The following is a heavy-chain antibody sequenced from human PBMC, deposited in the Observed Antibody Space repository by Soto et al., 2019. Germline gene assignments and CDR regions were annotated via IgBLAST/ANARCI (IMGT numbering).Heavy chain of an antibody. CDR3: ARSGCYGSGILYFYGVDV. CDR2: VSYGDSNK. CDR1: GFTFSAYA. V-gene: IGHV3-30-3*01. D-gene: IGHD3-10*01. J-gene: IGHJ6*02. Sequence: QVQLVESGGGEVQPGRSLRLSCAASGFTFSAYALHWVRQAPGTGLEWVATVSYGDSNKYYADSVKGRFTISRDNSKKTLCLPMISLKVEDTAIYYCARSGCYGSGILYFYGVDVWGQGTTVTVSS.